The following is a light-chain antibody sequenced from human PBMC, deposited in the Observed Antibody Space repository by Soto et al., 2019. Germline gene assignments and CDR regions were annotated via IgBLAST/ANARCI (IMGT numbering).Light chain of an antibody. J-gene: IGLJ2*01. V-gene: IGLV1-51*01. CDR1: SSDVGKYDY. Sequence: QSALTQPPSASGSPGQSVTISCTGTSSDVGKYDYVSWFQHHPGKAPKLLIYDNNKRPSGIPDRFSGSKSGTSATLGITGLQTGDEADYYCGTWDSSLSVVVFGGGTKLTVL. CDR2: DNN. CDR3: GTWDSSLSVVV.